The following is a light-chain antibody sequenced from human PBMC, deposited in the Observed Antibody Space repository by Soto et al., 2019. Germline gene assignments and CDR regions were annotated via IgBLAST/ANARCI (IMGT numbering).Light chain of an antibody. Sequence: DIAMTQSPDSLSVSLGERATINCKASRSLLHSSNNENHLAWYQQKPGQPPKLLIYWASTRESGVPDRFTGSGSETDFSLPISGLQAEDVAVYYCHQYYSIPLTFGGGTKVELK. CDR1: RSLLHSSNNENH. V-gene: IGKV4-1*01. CDR2: WAS. J-gene: IGKJ4*01. CDR3: HQYYSIPLT.